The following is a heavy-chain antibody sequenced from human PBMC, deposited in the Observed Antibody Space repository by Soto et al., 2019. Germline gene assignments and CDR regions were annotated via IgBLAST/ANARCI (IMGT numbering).Heavy chain of an antibody. J-gene: IGHJ4*02. CDR1: VGSIISRAHY. CDR3: ARQRFLSTGNSHLLTGPFDS. CDR2: IYFGGAT. Sequence: SETLSLTCSVSVGSIISRAHYWGWVRQPPGKGLEWIGGIYFGGATFYSPSLKSRVTMSVDTSKNQFSLRLTSVTAADTAIYYCARQRFLSTGNSHLLTGPFDSWGQGSLVTVPQ. D-gene: IGHD3-9*01. V-gene: IGHV4-39*01.